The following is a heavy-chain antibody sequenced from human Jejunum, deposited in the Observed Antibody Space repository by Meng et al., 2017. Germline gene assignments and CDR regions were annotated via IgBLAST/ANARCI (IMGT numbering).Heavy chain of an antibody. V-gene: IGHV4-4*02. CDR2: IYHSGTT. CDR3: ATRTRDSFDY. J-gene: IGHJ4*02. CDR1: GGSITGTNW. Sequence: QVRRQEAGPGLVSPSGTLSLTCAVSGGSITGTNWWTWVRQAPGKGLVWIGEIYHSGTTNYNPSLKSRVAISADKSKNQFSLNLYSLSAADTAVYYCATRTRDSFDYWGQGSLVTVSS. D-gene: IGHD1-7*01.